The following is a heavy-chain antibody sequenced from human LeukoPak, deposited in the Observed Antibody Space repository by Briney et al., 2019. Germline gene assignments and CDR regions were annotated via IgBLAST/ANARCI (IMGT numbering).Heavy chain of an antibody. V-gene: IGHV1-3*01. CDR3: ARDETD. Sequence: GASVKVSCKASGYTFTSYDINWVRQATGQGLEWMGWMNAGNGDTRYSQRFQDRVTITRDTSASTAYMELSSLNSEDTAVYYCARDETDWGQGTLVTVSS. CDR1: GYTFTSYD. CDR2: MNAGNGDT. J-gene: IGHJ4*02.